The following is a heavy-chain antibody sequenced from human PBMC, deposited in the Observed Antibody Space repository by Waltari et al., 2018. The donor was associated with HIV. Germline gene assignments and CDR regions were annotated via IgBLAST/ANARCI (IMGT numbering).Heavy chain of an antibody. CDR2: IIPAGNT. D-gene: IGHD6-13*01. V-gene: IGHV3-13*01. Sequence: EVHLVESGGGLIQPGGSLRLSCAASGFLVSDFDVHWVRQPTGKGLEWVAGIIPAGNTFYVNSVRGRFTMSRERAKNSFHLQMNRLRAEDSAVYYCARGWDYWGRGTLVTVSS. CDR1: GFLVSDFD. J-gene: IGHJ4*02. CDR3: ARGWDY.